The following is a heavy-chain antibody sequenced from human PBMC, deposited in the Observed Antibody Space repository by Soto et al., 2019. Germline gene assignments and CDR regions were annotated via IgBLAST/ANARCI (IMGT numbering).Heavy chain of an antibody. Sequence: SETLSLTCAVYGGSFSGYYWSCIRKPPGKGLKWIGEINHSRSTNYNPSLKSRVTISVDTSKHQFSLKLSSVTAADTAVYYCARPRGPYDFWSGYSVWGQGTLVTVSS. CDR3: ARPRGPYDFWSGYSV. V-gene: IGHV4-34*01. CDR2: INHSRST. J-gene: IGHJ4*02. D-gene: IGHD3-3*01. CDR1: GGSFSGYY.